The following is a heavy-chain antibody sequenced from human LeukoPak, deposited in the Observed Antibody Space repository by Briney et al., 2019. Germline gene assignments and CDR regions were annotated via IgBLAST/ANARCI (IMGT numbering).Heavy chain of an antibody. CDR1: GFTFSTYA. V-gene: IGHV3-23*01. CDR2: IIANSGVI. CDR3: VKDRKPDSRYNFDY. D-gene: IGHD5-12*01. Sequence: GGSLRLSCAASGFTFSTYAMNWVRQAPGKGLEWVSLIIANSGVINYADSVKGRFTISRDNSKNTLYLQMNSLGAEDTATYFCVKDRKPDSRYNFDYWGRGTLVTVSS. J-gene: IGHJ4*02.